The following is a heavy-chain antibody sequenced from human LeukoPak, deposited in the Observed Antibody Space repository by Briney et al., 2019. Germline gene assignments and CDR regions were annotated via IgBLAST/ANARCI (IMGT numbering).Heavy chain of an antibody. V-gene: IGHV3-74*01. CDR2: IDSAGGRI. D-gene: IGHD3-10*01. Sequence: GASLRLSCAGSTFAFGCYWIHWVRQLPGKGLAWVSRIDSAGGRIQWADSVKRRFTISRDNAKNTVYLQMNSLRPEDSAVYYCVADRGNWSGGDFWGRGTLVIVSS. CDR1: TFAFGCYW. J-gene: IGHJ4*02. CDR3: VADRGNWSGGDF.